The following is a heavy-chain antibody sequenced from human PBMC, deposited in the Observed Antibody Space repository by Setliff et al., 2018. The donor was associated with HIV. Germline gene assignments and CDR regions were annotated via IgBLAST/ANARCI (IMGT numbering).Heavy chain of an antibody. D-gene: IGHD6-19*01. V-gene: IGHV4-59*12. Sequence: ETLSLTCPVSEGSLSTYYWSWIRQPPGKGLEWIGYIYYKGSPTYTPSLKSRVTISVDTSKNQFSLKLSSVTAADTVVYYCAIRGSSGWYVGGYFDYCGQGTLVTVSS. CDR3: AIRGSSGWYVGGYFDY. CDR1: EGSLSTYY. J-gene: IGHJ4*02. CDR2: IYYKGSP.